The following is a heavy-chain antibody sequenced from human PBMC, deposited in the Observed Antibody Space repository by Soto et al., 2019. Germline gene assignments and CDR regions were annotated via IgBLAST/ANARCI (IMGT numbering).Heavy chain of an antibody. CDR1: GLTLSDHD. V-gene: IGHV3-72*01. D-gene: IGHD5-12*01. J-gene: IGHJ4*02. CDR3: VAYISGYVH. CDR2: TGHKAASYTT. Sequence: GGSLRLSCAASGLTLSDHDMDWVRQAPGKGLEWVGRTGHKAASYTTEYAASVKGRFTTSKDDSKKSLYLQMNSLKIEDTAVYYCVAYISGYVHWGQGTLVTVSS.